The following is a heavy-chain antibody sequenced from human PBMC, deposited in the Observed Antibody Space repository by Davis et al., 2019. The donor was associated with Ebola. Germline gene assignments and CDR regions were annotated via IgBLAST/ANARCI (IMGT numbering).Heavy chain of an antibody. D-gene: IGHD3-16*01. J-gene: IGHJ3*02. Sequence: GESLKISCAASGFTFSSYGMHWVRQAPGKGLEWVAVISYDGSNKYYADSVKGRFTISRDNSKNTLYLQMNSLRSEDTAVYYCAREGGFDIWGQGTMVTVSS. V-gene: IGHV3-30*03. CDR2: ISYDGSNK. CDR1: GFTFSSYG. CDR3: AREGGFDI.